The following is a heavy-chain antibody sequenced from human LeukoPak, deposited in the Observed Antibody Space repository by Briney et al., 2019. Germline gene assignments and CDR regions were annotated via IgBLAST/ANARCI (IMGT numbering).Heavy chain of an antibody. J-gene: IGHJ4*02. V-gene: IGHV3-33*01. D-gene: IGHD2-15*01. Sequence: GGSLRLSCAASGFTFSSYGMHWVRQAPGKGLEWVAVIWYDGSNKYCADSVKGRFTISRDNSKNTLYLQMNSLRAEDTAVYYCAPGGCSGGSCYSSWGQGTLVTVSS. CDR1: GFTFSSYG. CDR2: IWYDGSNK. CDR3: APGGCSGGSCYSS.